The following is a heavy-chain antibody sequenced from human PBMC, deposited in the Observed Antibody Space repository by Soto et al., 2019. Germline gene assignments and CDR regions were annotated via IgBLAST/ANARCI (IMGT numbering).Heavy chain of an antibody. CDR3: ARFKGCSGGSCYSYFDY. D-gene: IGHD2-15*01. Sequence: GGSLRLSCAASGFTLSSYAMHWVRQAPGKGLEWVAVISYDGSNKYYADSVKGRFTISRDNSKNTLYLQMNSLRAEDTAVYYCARFKGCSGGSCYSYFDYWGQGTLVTVSS. J-gene: IGHJ4*02. CDR2: ISYDGSNK. V-gene: IGHV3-30-3*01. CDR1: GFTLSSYA.